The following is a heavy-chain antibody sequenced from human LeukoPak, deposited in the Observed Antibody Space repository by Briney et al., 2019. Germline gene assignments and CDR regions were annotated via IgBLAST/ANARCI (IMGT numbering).Heavy chain of an antibody. D-gene: IGHD3-10*01. CDR3: ARTRNSGFGEFDC. CDR1: GYTCTSYE. Sequence: ASVKVSCKAAGYTCTSYEINWVRQATGQGLEWMGWMNPNSGNTGYAQKFQGRVTMTRNTSISTAYMELSSLRSEDTAVYYCARTRNSGFGEFDCWGQGTLVTVSS. J-gene: IGHJ5*01. V-gene: IGHV1-8*01. CDR2: MNPNSGNT.